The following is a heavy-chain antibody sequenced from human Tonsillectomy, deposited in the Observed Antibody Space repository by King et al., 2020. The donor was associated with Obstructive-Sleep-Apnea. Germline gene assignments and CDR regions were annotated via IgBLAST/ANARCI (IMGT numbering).Heavy chain of an antibody. V-gene: IGHV3-30*04. CDR2: ISPDGRNK. CDR1: GFTFSTYA. J-gene: IGHJ6*02. Sequence: VQLVESGGGVVQPGRSLRLSCAASGFTFSTYAMHWVRQAPGKGLEWVAVISPDGRNKYYADSVKGRFTISRDNSKNTLYLQMNSLRPEDTAVYYCARAGVGNAAMVVVYYYYGMDVWGQGTTVTVS. CDR3: ARAGVGNAAMVVVYYYYGMDV. D-gene: IGHD5-18*01.